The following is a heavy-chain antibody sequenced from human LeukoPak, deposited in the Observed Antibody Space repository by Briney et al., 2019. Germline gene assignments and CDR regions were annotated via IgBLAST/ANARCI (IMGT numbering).Heavy chain of an antibody. CDR2: IIPILGIA. CDR3: ATSYYDILTGYYGLRPQTYYFDY. V-gene: IGHV1-69*04. D-gene: IGHD3-9*01. J-gene: IGHJ4*02. Sequence: SVKVSCKASGGTFSSYAISWVRQAPGQGLEWMGRIIPILGIANYAQKFQGRVTMTEDTSTDTAYMELSSLRSEDTAVYYCATSYYDILTGYYGLRPQTYYFDYWGQGTLVTVSS. CDR1: GGTFSSYA.